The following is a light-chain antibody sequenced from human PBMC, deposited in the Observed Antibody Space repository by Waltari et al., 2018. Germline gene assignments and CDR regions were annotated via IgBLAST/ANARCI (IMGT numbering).Light chain of an antibody. Sequence: QSALTQPASVSGSPGQSITIPCTGTSSDVGCYNVYSRSQQHPGEAPKLMIFDVNNRPSGVPIRFSGSKSGNTASLTISALQAEDEADYYCSSYTSSSTLYVFGTGTQVTVL. CDR1: SSDVGCYNV. CDR2: DVN. CDR3: SSYTSSSTLYV. V-gene: IGLV2-14*03. J-gene: IGLJ1*01.